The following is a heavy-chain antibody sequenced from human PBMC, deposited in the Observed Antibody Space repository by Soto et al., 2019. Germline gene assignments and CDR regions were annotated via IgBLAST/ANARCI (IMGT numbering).Heavy chain of an antibody. D-gene: IGHD3-9*01. CDR1: GGSISSYY. Sequence: SETLSLTCTVSGGSISSYYWSWIRQPPGKGLEWIGYIYYSGSTNYNPSLKSRVTISVDTSKNQFSLKLSSVTAADTAVYYCARAYDILTGYGTEYYFDYWGQGTLVTVSS. J-gene: IGHJ4*02. CDR3: ARAYDILTGYGTEYYFDY. V-gene: IGHV4-59*08. CDR2: IYYSGST.